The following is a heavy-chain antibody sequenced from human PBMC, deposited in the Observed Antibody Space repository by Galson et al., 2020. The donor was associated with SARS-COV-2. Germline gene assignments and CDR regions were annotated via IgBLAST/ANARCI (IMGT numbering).Heavy chain of an antibody. D-gene: IGHD3-16*01. CDR3: TTQGVAT. V-gene: IGHV3-53*01. J-gene: IGHJ5*02. CDR2: IFIAGGT. CDR1: GFTVSMDY. Sequence: GASLKLSRVASGFTVSMDYITWVRPSPGQGLEWISVIFIAGGTNYADSVKGRFTMSSANSKNTLFLQMISLGVEDTAVYYCTTQGVATWGQGTRVTVSS.